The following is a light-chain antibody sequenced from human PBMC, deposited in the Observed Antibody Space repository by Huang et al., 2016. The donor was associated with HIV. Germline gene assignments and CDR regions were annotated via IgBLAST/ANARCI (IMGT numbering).Light chain of an antibody. CDR3: QQYNDWPPLT. CDR1: QSVNSD. V-gene: IGKV3-15*01. J-gene: IGKJ4*01. Sequence: EIEMTQSPVTLSVSPGQRATLSCRASQSVNSDLAWYQQKPGQAPRLLIYGASTRATGIPAKFNATGSGTEFSLGINNLQSDDFAVYYCQQYNDWPPLTFGGGTKVEI. CDR2: GAS.